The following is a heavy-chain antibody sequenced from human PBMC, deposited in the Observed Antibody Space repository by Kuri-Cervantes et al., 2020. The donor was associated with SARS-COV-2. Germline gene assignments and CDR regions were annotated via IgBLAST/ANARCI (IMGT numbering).Heavy chain of an antibody. D-gene: IGHD3-3*01. Sequence: SVKVSCKASGGTFSSYAISWVRQAPGQGLEWMGGIIPILGIANYAQKFQGRVTITADKSTSTAYMDLSSLRSDDTAVYYCARGTTFGVAPINHYYYYRMDVWGQGTTVTVSS. CDR2: IIPILGIA. CDR1: GGTFSSYA. V-gene: IGHV1-69*10. CDR3: ARGTTFGVAPINHYYYYRMDV. J-gene: IGHJ6*02.